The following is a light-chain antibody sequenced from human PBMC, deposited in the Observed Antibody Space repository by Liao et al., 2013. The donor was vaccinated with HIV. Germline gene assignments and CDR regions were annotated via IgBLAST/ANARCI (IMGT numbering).Light chain of an antibody. CDR1: ALPKKY. CDR2: KDS. CDR3: QSLDNSGAVV. Sequence: SYELTQPPSVSVSLGQMARITCSGEALPKKYAYWYQQKPGQAPVLVIYKDSERPSGIPERFSGSTSGTRVTLTISGVQAGDEADYFCQSLDNSGAVVFGGGTKLTV. J-gene: IGLJ3*02. V-gene: IGLV3-16*01.